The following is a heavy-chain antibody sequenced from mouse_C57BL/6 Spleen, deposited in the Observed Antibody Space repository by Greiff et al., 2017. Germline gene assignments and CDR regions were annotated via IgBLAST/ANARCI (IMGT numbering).Heavy chain of an antibody. D-gene: IGHD2-3*01. CDR2: IYPGDGDT. CDR1: GYAFSSSW. CDR3: ASDDVYLSYAMDY. V-gene: IGHV1-82*01. J-gene: IGHJ4*01. Sequence: QVQLKQSGPELVKPGASVKISCKASGYAFSSSWMNWVKQRPGKGLEWIGRIYPGDGDTNYNGKFKGKATLTADKSSSPAYMQLSSLTSEDSAVYFCASDDVYLSYAMDYCGQGTSVTVSS.